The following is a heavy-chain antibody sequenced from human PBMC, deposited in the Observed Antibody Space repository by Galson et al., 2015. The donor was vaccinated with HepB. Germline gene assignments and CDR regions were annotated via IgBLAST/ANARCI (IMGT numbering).Heavy chain of an antibody. V-gene: IGHV1-18*01. CDR3: ARLHYGDYVSGLGCFDL. CDR1: GYTFTTYG. CDR2: ISAYNGNT. J-gene: IGHJ2*01. D-gene: IGHD4-17*01. Sequence: SVKVSCKASGYTFTTYGITWVRRAPGQGLEWMGGISAYNGNTKYAQKVQGRVTMTTDKSTSTAYMELRSLRSDDTAVYYCARLHYGDYVSGLGCFDLWGRGTLVTVSS.